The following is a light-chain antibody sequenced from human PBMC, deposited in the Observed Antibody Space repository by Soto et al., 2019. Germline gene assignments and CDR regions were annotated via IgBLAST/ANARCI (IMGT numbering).Light chain of an antibody. CDR3: SSYGGGDTFHVI. J-gene: IGLJ2*01. Sequence: NFMLTQPHSVSESPGKTVTISCTRSSGSIASNYVQWYQQRPGSAPTPVIYEDSQRPSGVPDRFSGSKSGNTASLTVSGLRADDEAVYYCSSYGGGDTFHVIFGGGTKLTVL. CDR1: SGSIASNY. V-gene: IGLV6-57*04. CDR2: EDS.